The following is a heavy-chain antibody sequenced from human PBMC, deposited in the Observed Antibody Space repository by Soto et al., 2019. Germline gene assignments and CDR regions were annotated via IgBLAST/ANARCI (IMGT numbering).Heavy chain of an antibody. J-gene: IGHJ4*02. CDR3: AKDAMVVAPQTEFDY. CDR2: ISGSGGST. CDR1: GCTFSSYA. V-gene: IGHV3-23*01. D-gene: IGHD2-15*01. Sequence: PGGSLRLSCAASGCTFSSYAMILVRQAPGKGLEWVSAISGSGGSTYYADSVKGRFTISRDNSKNTLYLQMNSLRAEDTAVYYCAKDAMVVAPQTEFDYWGQGTLVTVSS.